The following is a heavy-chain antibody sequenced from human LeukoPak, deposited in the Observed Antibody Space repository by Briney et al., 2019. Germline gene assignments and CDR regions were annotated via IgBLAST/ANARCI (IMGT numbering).Heavy chain of an antibody. CDR1: GGTFSSYN. CDR2: ISSGGHYI. J-gene: IGHJ4*02. Sequence: GGFLRLSCAASGGTFSSYNMHWVRQAPGKGLEWVSSISSGGHYIYYADSVKGRFTISRDNAKNSLYLQVNSLRAEDTAVYYCARALKAFDCWGQGTLVTVSS. V-gene: IGHV3-21*01. CDR3: ARALKAFDC.